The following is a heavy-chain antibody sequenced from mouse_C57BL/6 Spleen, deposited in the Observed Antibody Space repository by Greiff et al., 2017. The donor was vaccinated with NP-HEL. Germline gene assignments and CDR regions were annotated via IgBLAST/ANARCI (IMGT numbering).Heavy chain of an antibody. CDR3: ARREGITTDYLDY. Sequence: VQLQQSGAELVMPGASVKLSCKASGYTFTSYWMHWVKQRPGQGLEWIGEIDPSDSYTNYNQKFKGKSTLTVDKSSSTAYMQLSSLTSEDSAVDYCARREGITTDYLDYWGKGTTLTVSS. J-gene: IGHJ2*01. V-gene: IGHV1-69*01. CDR2: IDPSDSYT. CDR1: GYTFTSYW. D-gene: IGHD1-1*01.